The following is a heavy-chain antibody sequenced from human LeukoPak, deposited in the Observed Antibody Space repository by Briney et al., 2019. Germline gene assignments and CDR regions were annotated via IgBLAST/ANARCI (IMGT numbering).Heavy chain of an antibody. V-gene: IGHV1-2*02. CDR3: AREYCGSTSCSIFGP. CDR1: GYTFTGYY. Sequence: ASVKVSCKASGYTFTGYYMHWVRQAPGQGLEWMGWINPNSGGTNYAQKFQGRVTMTRDTSISTAYMELSRLRSDDTAVYYCAREYCGSTSCSIFGPWGQGTLVTVSS. D-gene: IGHD2-2*01. J-gene: IGHJ5*02. CDR2: INPNSGGT.